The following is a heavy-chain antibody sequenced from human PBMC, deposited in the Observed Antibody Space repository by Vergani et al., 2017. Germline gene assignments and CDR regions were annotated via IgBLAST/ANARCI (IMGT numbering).Heavy chain of an antibody. V-gene: IGHV3-21*01. CDR1: GFTFSSYS. CDR3: ARQHQLDIYYYYGMDV. D-gene: IGHD6-13*01. Sequence: EVQLVESGGGLVKPGGSLRLSCAASGFTFSSYSMNWVRQAPGKGLVWVSSISSSSSSIYYADSVKYRCTISRDNAKNSLYLQMNSLRAEDTAVYYCARQHQLDIYYYYGMDVWGQGTTVTVSS. J-gene: IGHJ6*02. CDR2: ISSSSSSI.